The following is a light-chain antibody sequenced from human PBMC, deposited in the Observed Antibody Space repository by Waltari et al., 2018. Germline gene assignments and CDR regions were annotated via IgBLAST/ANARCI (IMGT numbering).Light chain of an antibody. CDR3: QQYGSLPWT. Sequence: EVVLTQSLGTLSLSPGERATLSCRASQYVTNGYLAWDQQKPGQAPSLLIFDASIRATGIPDRFSGSGSGTDFTLTITRLEPEDFAVYHCQQYGSLPWTFGQGTKVEMK. CDR2: DAS. CDR1: QYVTNGY. J-gene: IGKJ1*01. V-gene: IGKV3-20*01.